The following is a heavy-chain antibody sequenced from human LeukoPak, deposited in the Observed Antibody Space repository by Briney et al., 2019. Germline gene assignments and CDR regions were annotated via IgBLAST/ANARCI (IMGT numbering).Heavy chain of an antibody. CDR1: GLTFDDYA. CDR2: ISWNSGSI. CDR3: AKDIRAAAGIGLADY. J-gene: IGHJ4*02. D-gene: IGHD6-13*01. V-gene: IGHV3-9*01. Sequence: GRSLRLSCAASGLTFDDYAMHWVRQAPGKGLEWVSGISWNSGSIGYADSVKGRFTISRDNAKNSLYLQMNSLRAEDTALYYCAKDIRAAAGIGLADYWGQGTLVTVSS.